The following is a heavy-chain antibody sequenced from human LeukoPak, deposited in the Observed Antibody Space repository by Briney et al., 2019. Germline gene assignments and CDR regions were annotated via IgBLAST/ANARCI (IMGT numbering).Heavy chain of an antibody. V-gene: IGHV3-7*01. D-gene: IGHD6-13*01. J-gene: IGHJ5*02. CDR3: ARGIAAAGTLGWFDP. Sequence: GGSLRLSSAASGFTFSSYWMSWVRQAPGKGLEWVANIKQDGSEKYYVDSVKGRFTISRDNAKNSLYLQMNSLRAEDTAVYYCARGIAAAGTLGWFDPWGQGTLVTVSS. CDR2: IKQDGSEK. CDR1: GFTFSSYW.